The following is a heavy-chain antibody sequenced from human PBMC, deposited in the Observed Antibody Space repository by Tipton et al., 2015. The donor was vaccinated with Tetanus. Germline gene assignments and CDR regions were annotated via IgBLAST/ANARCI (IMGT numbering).Heavy chain of an antibody. V-gene: IGHV3-7*01. D-gene: IGHD2-8*02. Sequence: SLRLSCVDSGFTFSGYWMSWVRQAPGKGLEWLANIKEDGSEKYYVDPVKGRFTISRDNAKNSLYLQMNSLRAEDTAMYYCARAPRTGEHDYWGQGTLVTVSS. J-gene: IGHJ4*02. CDR1: GFTFSGYW. CDR3: ARAPRTGEHDY. CDR2: IKEDGSEK.